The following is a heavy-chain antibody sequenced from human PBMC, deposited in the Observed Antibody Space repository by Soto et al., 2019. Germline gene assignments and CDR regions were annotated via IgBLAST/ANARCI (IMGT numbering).Heavy chain of an antibody. CDR3: ARAKGWPHISFHP. V-gene: IGHV3-48*02. CDR2: ISSTSSII. J-gene: IGHJ1*01. D-gene: IGHD2-15*01. CDR1: GFSFSSHS. Sequence: EVQLVESGGGLVQPGGFLRLSCAASGFSFSSHSMNWVRQAPGKGLEWVSYISSTSSIIYYADSVKGRFTTSRDNAKNSLYLQMNSLRDEDTAVYYCARAKGWPHISFHPWGQGTLVIVSS.